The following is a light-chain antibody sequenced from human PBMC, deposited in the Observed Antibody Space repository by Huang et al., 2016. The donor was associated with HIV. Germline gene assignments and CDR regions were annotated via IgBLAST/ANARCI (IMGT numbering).Light chain of an antibody. V-gene: IGKV3-11*01. CDR2: DAS. J-gene: IGKJ3*01. CDR1: QSVSSY. CDR3: QQRSNWPLLT. Sequence: EIVLTQSPATLSLSPGDRATRSCRASQSVSSYLAWYQQKPGQPPSLLIYDASNRATGSPGRCSGSGSGTDFTLTISNLEPEDFAVYYCQQRSNWPLLTFGPGTKVDIK.